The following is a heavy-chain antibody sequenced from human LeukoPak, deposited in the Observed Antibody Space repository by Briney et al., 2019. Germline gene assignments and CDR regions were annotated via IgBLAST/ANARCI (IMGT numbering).Heavy chain of an antibody. V-gene: IGHV4-4*07. CDR3: ARDNGSGYTKGYEHYYYYLDV. Sequence: EASETLSLTCTVSGDSISDDYYTWMRQPAGKGVEWIGRIHSGGTTNYNPSLMSRVTLSIDKSKKHISLRLTSVTAADTALYYCARDNGSGYTKGYEHYYYYLDVWGKGTTVTVSS. J-gene: IGHJ6*03. D-gene: IGHD3-3*02. CDR1: GDSISDDY. CDR2: IHSGGTT.